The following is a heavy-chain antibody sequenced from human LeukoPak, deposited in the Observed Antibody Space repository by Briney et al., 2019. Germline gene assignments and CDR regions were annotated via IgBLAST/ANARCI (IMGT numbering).Heavy chain of an antibody. V-gene: IGHV4-39*07. Sequence: SETLSLTCTVSGGSISSSRYSWGWIRQPPGKGLEWIGSIYYSGSTYYNPSLKSRVTISVDTSKNQFSLKLSSVTAADTAVYYCARMVGATTNFDYWGQGTLVTVSS. CDR1: GGSISSSRYS. CDR2: IYYSGST. D-gene: IGHD1-26*01. CDR3: ARMVGATTNFDY. J-gene: IGHJ4*02.